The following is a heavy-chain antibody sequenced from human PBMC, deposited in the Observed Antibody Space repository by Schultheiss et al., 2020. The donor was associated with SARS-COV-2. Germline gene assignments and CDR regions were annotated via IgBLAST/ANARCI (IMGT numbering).Heavy chain of an antibody. CDR3: ARGGSYGDYGDWFDP. CDR1: GGSISRSGYY. D-gene: IGHD4-17*01. Sequence: SETLSLTCPVSGGSISRSGYYWGWIRQSPGKGLEWIGSMFDTDNTYYNPPLKSRGTISGDRSKNQFSLKLSSVTAADTAVDYCARGGSYGDYGDWFDPWGQGTLVTGSA. CDR2: MFDTDNT. J-gene: IGHJ5*02. V-gene: IGHV4-39*07.